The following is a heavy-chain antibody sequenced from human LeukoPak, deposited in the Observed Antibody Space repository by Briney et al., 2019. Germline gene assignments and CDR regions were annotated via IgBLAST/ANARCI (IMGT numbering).Heavy chain of an antibody. J-gene: IGHJ4*02. CDR3: ARDPASPVPFDY. CDR2: INNDGSET. V-gene: IGHV3-7*05. CDR1: GLAFSSHW. Sequence: PGGSLRLSCAASGLAFSSHWMSWVRQAPGKGLEWVANINNDGSETRYLDSVRGRFTISRDNAKDSVYLQMNSLRAEDTAVYYCARDPASPVPFDYWGQGTLVTVSA.